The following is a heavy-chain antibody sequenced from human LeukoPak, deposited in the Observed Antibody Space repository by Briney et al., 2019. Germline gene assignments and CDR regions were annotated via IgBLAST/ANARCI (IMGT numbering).Heavy chain of an antibody. CDR2: ISYDGSNK. D-gene: IGHD1-26*01. CDR3: AREVRYSGSYYFDY. J-gene: IGHJ4*02. Sequence: GGSLRLSCAASGFTFSSYAMHWVRQAPGKGLEWVAVISYDGSNKYYADSVKGRFTISRDNSKNTLYLQMNSLRAEDTAVYYCAREVRYSGSYYFDYWAREPWSPSPQ. CDR1: GFTFSSYA. V-gene: IGHV3-30-3*01.